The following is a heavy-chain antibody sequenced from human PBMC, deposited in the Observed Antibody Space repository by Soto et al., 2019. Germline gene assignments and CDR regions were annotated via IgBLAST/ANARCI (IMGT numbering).Heavy chain of an antibody. CDR1: GFTFSSYA. D-gene: IGHD6-19*01. CDR3: ARDPRGLQWLA. Sequence: GGSLRLSCAASGFTFSSYAMHWVRQAPGKGLEWVAVISYDGSNKYYADSVKGRFTISRDNSKNTLYLQMNSLRAEDTAVYYCARDPRGLQWLAWGQGTMVTVSS. CDR2: ISYDGSNK. J-gene: IGHJ3*01. V-gene: IGHV3-30-3*01.